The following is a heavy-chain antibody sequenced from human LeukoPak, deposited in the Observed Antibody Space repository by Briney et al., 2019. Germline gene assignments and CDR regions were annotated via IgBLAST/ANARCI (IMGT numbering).Heavy chain of an antibody. V-gene: IGHV3-7*01. CDR3: ARESYCSGGSCSYYGMDV. CDR1: GFTFSSYW. J-gene: IGHJ6*02. CDR2: IKQDGSEK. Sequence: GGSLRLSCAASGFTFSSYWMSWVRQAPGKGLEWVAIIKQDGSEKYYVDSVKGRFTISRDNAKNSLYAQMNSLRAEDTAVYYCARESYCSGGSCSYYGMDVWGQGTTVTVSS. D-gene: IGHD2-15*01.